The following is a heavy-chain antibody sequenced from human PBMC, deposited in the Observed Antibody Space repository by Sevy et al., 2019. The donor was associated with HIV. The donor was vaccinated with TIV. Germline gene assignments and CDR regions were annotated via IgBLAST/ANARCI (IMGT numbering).Heavy chain of an antibody. J-gene: IGHJ6*04. V-gene: IGHV3-23*01. CDR1: GFTFSTYA. CDR2: ISRSGRST. Sequence: GGSLRLSCAASGFTFSTYAMNWVRQAPGKGLEWVSSISRSGRSTYSADSVEGGFTISRDNFKNTLYLQLSSLRVDDTAVYYCAKGYCDGGSCPRDYYYYGMDVWGKGTTVTVSS. CDR3: AKGYCDGGSCPRDYYYYGMDV. D-gene: IGHD2-15*01.